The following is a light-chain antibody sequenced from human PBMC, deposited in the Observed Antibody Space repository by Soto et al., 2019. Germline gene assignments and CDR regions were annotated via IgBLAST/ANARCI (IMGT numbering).Light chain of an antibody. J-gene: IGKJ1*01. Sequence: EIVMTQSPATLSVSPGDTATLSCRASQSITNNYLAWYQQKPGRAHRLLIYGASSRATGIPDRFSGSGSGTEFILTISGLEPEDSGIYHCHQHGGSPETFGQGDQGG. CDR3: HQHGGSPET. CDR1: QSITNNY. V-gene: IGKV3-20*01. CDR2: GAS.